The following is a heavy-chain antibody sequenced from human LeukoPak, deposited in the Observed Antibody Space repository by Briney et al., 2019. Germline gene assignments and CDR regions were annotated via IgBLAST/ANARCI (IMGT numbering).Heavy chain of an antibody. V-gene: IGHV4-30-2*01. D-gene: IGHD3-10*01. CDR3: ARVLGAYPPDAFDI. J-gene: IGHJ3*02. CDR1: GGSISSGGYS. CDR2: IYHSGST. Sequence: SQTLSLTCAVSGGSISSGGYSWSWIRQPPGKGLEWIGYIYHSGSTYYNPSLKSRVTISVDRSKNQFSLKLSSVTAADTAVYYCARVLGAYPPDAFDIWGQGTMVTVSS.